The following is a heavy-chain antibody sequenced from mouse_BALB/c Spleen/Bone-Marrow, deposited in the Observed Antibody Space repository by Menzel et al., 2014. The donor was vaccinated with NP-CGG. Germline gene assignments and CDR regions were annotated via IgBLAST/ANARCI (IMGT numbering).Heavy chain of an antibody. V-gene: IGHV5-12*02. CDR3: SRHDYRYDAWFAY. D-gene: IGHD2-14*01. J-gene: IGHJ3*01. CDR1: GFTFSDYY. CDR2: ISNGGNNT. Sequence: EVMLVESGGGLVQPGWSLKISCATSGFTFSDYYMYWVRQTPEKRLEWVASISNGGNNTYYPDTLKGRFTISRDNAKIALCLQMRRLKSEDTAIYYCSRHDYRYDAWFAYWGQGTLVTVSA.